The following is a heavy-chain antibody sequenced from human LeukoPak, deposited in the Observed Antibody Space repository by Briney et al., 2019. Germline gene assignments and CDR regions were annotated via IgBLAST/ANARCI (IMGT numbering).Heavy chain of an antibody. CDR3: ARITYSYNWNYYYYYMDV. V-gene: IGHV4-59*12. D-gene: IGHD1-20*01. Sequence: SETLSLTCTGSGCSISTYYWSWIRQPPGKGLEWIGYIHHSGSTKYNPSLKSRVTISVDTSQNQFSLKLSSVTAADTAVYYCARITYSYNWNYYYYYMDVWGKGTTVTVSS. J-gene: IGHJ6*03. CDR1: GCSISTYY. CDR2: IHHSGST.